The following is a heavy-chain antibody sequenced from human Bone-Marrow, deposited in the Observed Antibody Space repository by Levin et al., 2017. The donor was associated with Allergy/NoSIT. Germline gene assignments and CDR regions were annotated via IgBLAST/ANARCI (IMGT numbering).Heavy chain of an antibody. D-gene: IGHD3-22*01. J-gene: IGHJ6*02. CDR3: ARDRDYYDSSGYDIVYYGMDV. CDR1: GASISSNDYY. Sequence: RPSETLSLTCTVSGASISSNDYYWSWIRQPPGKGLEWIGYIYSSGNTHYNPSLKSRVTMSLDASKNQISLKLNSVTAADPAVYYCARDRDYYDSSGYDIVYYGMDVWGQGTTVTVSS. CDR2: IYSSGNT. V-gene: IGHV4-30-4*01.